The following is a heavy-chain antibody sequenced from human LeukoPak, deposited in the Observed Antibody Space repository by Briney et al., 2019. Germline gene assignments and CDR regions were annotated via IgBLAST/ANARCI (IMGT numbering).Heavy chain of an antibody. CDR3: AKAYLIGGYYYGMDV. D-gene: IGHD3-16*01. V-gene: IGHV3-66*01. J-gene: IGHJ6*02. CDR1: GFTVSSNY. CDR2: IYSGGST. Sequence: GGSLRLSCAASGFTVSSNYMSWVRQAPGKGLEWVSVIYSGGSTYYADSVKGRFTISRDNSKNTLYLQMNSLRAKDTAVYYCAKAYLIGGYYYGMDVWGQGTTVTVSS.